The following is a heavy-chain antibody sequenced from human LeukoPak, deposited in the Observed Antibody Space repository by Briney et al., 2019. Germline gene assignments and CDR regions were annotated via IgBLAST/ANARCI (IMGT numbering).Heavy chain of an antibody. J-gene: IGHJ4*02. V-gene: IGHV3-9*01. D-gene: IGHD3-22*01. CDR1: GLTFSRYW. CDR3: AKDLYDSSGYSFDY. Sequence: GGSLRLSCVVSGLTFSRYWMHWVRQAPGKGLEWVSGISWNSGSIGYADSVKGRFTISRDNAKNSLYLQMNSLRAEDTALYYCAKDLYDSSGYSFDYWGQGTLVTVSS. CDR2: ISWNSGSI.